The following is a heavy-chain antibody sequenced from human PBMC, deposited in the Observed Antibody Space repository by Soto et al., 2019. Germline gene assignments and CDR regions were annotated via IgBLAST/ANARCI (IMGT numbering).Heavy chain of an antibody. CDR2: INHSGST. J-gene: IGHJ6*02. CDR3: ARRGPEYCSSPSCHYSYYGMDV. V-gene: IGHV4-34*01. Sequence: SETLSLTCAVYGGSFSNYYWSWIRQPPGKGLEWIGEINHSGSTNNNPSLKSRVTISIDTSEKQFSLKLTSVTAADTAVYYCARRGPEYCSSPSCHYSYYGMDVWGQGTTVTVSS. D-gene: IGHD2-2*01. CDR1: GGSFSNYY.